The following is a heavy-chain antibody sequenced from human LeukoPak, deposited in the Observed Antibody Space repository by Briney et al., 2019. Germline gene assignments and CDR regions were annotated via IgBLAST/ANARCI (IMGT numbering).Heavy chain of an antibody. J-gene: IGHJ4*02. Sequence: PGGSLRLSCAASGFTVSSNYMSWVRQAPGKGLEWVSVIYSGGSTYYADSVKDRFTISRDNSKNTLYLQMNSLTAEDTAVYYYARSSYDYVWGNYRYKDGYFDYWGQGTLVTVSS. CDR1: GFTVSSNY. CDR2: IYSGGST. D-gene: IGHD3-16*02. CDR3: ARSSYDYVWGNYRYKDGYFDY. V-gene: IGHV3-66*01.